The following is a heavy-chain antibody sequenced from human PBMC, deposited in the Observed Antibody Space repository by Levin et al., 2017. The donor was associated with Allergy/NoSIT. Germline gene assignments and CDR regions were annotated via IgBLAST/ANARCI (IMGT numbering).Heavy chain of an antibody. D-gene: IGHD2-2*01. CDR2: INHSGST. J-gene: IGHJ5*02. CDR1: GGSFSGYY. CDR3: ARGEVVPAAGRFDP. Sequence: PSETLSLTCAVYGGSFSGYYWSWIRQPPGKGLEWIGEINHSGSTNYNPSLKSRVTISVDTSKNQFSLKLSSVTAADTAVYYCARGEVVPAAGRFDPWGQGTLVTVSS. V-gene: IGHV4-34*01.